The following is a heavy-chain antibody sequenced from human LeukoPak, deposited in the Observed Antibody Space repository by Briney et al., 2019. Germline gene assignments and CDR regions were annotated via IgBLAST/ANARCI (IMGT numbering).Heavy chain of an antibody. J-gene: IGHJ5*02. Sequence: SETLSLTCAVSGGSISSSNWWSWVRQPPGKGLEWIGEIYHSGSTNYNPSLKSRVTISVDKSKNQFSLKLSSVTAADTAVYYCARTFYDILTGYSNLFDPWGQGTLVTVSS. CDR1: GGSISSSNW. CDR3: ARTFYDILTGYSNLFDP. V-gene: IGHV4-4*02. D-gene: IGHD3-9*01. CDR2: IYHSGST.